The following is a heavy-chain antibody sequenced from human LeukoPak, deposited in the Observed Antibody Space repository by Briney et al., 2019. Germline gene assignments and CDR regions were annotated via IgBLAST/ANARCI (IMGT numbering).Heavy chain of an antibody. V-gene: IGHV4-39*07. CDR2: IYYTGVT. D-gene: IGHD4-23*01. Sequence: SETLSLTCTVSGGDIITSGHYWGWIRQPPGKGLEWIGSIYYTGVTSTNPFFRSRMSISVDTSKNQFSLNLTSVTAADAAVYYCARERSSSGGHSWFDPWGQGTLVTVSS. J-gene: IGHJ5*02. CDR1: GGDIITSGHY. CDR3: ARERSSSGGHSWFDP.